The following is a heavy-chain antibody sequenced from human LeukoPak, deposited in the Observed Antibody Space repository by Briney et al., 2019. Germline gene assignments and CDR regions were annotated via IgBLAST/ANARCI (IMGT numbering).Heavy chain of an antibody. CDR3: ARSENDAFDI. Sequence: PGGSLRLSCAASGCTFSSYAMHWVRQAPGKGLEWVAVISYDGSNKYYADSVKGRFTISRDNSKNTLYLQMNSLRAEDTAVYYCARSENDAFDIWGQGTMVTVSS. CDR2: ISYDGSNK. CDR1: GCTFSSYA. V-gene: IGHV3-30-3*01. J-gene: IGHJ3*02.